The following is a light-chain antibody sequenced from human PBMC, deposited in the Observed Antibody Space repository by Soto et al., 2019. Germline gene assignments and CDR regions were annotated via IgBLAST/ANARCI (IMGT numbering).Light chain of an antibody. Sequence: DIQMTQSPSSVSASVGDSVTITCRASQHISNSLAWYQQKPGEAPKLLIYSASNLQSGVPSRFSGSGSGTDFTLTISSLQPEDFAPYYCQQANSFPFSFGQGTRLEIK. J-gene: IGKJ5*01. CDR1: QHISNS. CDR2: SAS. CDR3: QQANSFPFS. V-gene: IGKV1D-12*01.